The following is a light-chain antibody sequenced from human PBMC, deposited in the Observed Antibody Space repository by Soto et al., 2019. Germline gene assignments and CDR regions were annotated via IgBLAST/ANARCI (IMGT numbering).Light chain of an antibody. Sequence: EIVMTQSPATLSVSPGEGATLSCRASQSVSSNLAWYQLKPGQAPTLLIYDSSTRATAIPASFSGSGSVTEFTPTISGLQSEDFAVYYCEQYNNWPRTFGQVTKVEI. J-gene: IGKJ1*01. CDR1: QSVSSN. CDR3: EQYNNWPRT. V-gene: IGKV3-15*01. CDR2: DSS.